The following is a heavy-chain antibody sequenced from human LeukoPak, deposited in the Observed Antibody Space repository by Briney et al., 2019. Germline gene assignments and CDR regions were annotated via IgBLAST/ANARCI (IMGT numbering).Heavy chain of an antibody. CDR2: VYYSGST. J-gene: IGHJ4*02. D-gene: IGHD5-24*01. Sequence: SETLSLTCTVSGGSISSSSFYWGWIRQPPGKGLEWIGSVYYSGSTYHNPSLKSRVTISVDTSKNQFSLKLSSVTAADTAIYYCASTERWLQFHYWGQGTLVTVSS. CDR3: ASTERWLQFHY. CDR1: GGSISSSSFY. V-gene: IGHV4-39*07.